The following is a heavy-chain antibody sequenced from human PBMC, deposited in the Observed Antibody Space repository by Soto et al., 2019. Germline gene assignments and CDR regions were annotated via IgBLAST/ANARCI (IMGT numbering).Heavy chain of an antibody. V-gene: IGHV1-18*01. CDR3: ARDYYGGNYFDY. Sequence: ASVKVSCKASGYIFTTYGISWVRQAPGQGLEWMGWISAYNGNTNYGQKFQDRVTMTIDTSTGTAYMELRSLISDDTALYYCARDYYGGNYFDYWGQGTLVTVSS. D-gene: IGHD2-15*01. CDR2: ISAYNGNT. J-gene: IGHJ4*02. CDR1: GYIFTTYG.